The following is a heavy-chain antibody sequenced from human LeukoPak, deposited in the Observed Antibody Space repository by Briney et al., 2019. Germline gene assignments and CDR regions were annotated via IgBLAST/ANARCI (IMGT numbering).Heavy chain of an antibody. D-gene: IGHD5-18*01. CDR3: GRSGYRYSYDFDYYMDV. CDR2: INVYNGNT. J-gene: IGHJ6*03. CDR1: GYSFTSYG. V-gene: IGHV1-18*01. Sequence: ASVKVSCKASGYSFTSYGIIWVRQAPGQGLEWMGRINVYNGNTNYAERVQGRVTMTTDTSTSTAYMELRSLRSDDTAAYYCGRSGYRYSYDFDYYMDVWGQGTTITVSS.